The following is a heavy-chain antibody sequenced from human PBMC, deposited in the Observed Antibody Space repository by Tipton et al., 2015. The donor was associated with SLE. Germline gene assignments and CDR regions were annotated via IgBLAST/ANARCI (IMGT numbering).Heavy chain of an antibody. D-gene: IGHD2-2*01. CDR1: GGSITSYY. CDR2: IYNNGYT. CDR3: ARVRVAAAPYYFDY. Sequence: TLSLTCNVSGGSITSYYWSWIRQPPGKGLEWIGYIYNNGYTSYNPSLKSRATISVDTSNNQFSLKLSSVTAADTALYYCARVRVAAAPYYFDYWGQGTLVAVSS. V-gene: IGHV4-59*01. J-gene: IGHJ4*02.